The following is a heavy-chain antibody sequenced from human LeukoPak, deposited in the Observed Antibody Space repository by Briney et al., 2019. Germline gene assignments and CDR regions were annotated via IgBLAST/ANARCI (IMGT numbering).Heavy chain of an antibody. Sequence: GGSLRLSCAASGFTFSSYSMNWVRQAPGKGLEWVSYISSTSTTIYYADSVKGRFTISRDNAKNSLYLQMNSLRAEDTAVYYCARDSRGRKDCSGGSCYPGYWGQGTLVTVSS. CDR3: ARDSRGRKDCSGGSCYPGY. CDR2: ISSTSTTI. V-gene: IGHV3-48*04. CDR1: GFTFSSYS. J-gene: IGHJ4*02. D-gene: IGHD2-15*01.